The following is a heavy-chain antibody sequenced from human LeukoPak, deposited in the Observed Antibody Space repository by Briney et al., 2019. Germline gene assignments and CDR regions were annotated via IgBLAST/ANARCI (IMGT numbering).Heavy chain of an antibody. CDR2: LSGSGNTT. Sequence: PGGSLRLSCAASGFTYSSYPMTWVRQAPGRGLEWVSGLSGSGNTTYYADSVKGRFTISRDNSKKTLYLQMNSLRAEDTAVYYCARDSSVASYYYGMDVWGQGTTVSVSS. D-gene: IGHD2-15*01. J-gene: IGHJ6*02. CDR1: GFTYSSYP. CDR3: ARDSSVASYYYGMDV. V-gene: IGHV3-23*01.